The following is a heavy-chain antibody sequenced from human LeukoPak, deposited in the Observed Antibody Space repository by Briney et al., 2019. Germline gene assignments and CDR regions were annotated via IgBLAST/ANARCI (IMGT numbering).Heavy chain of an antibody. D-gene: IGHD1-26*01. J-gene: IGHJ5*02. V-gene: IGHV1-2*02. Sequence: ASVKVSCKASGYTFTGYYMHWVRQAPGQGLEGMGWINPDSGGTNYAQKFQGRVTMTRDTSISTAYMELSRLRSDDTAVYYCAREGEQGVNINWFAPWGQGTLVTVSS. CDR2: INPDSGGT. CDR1: GYTFTGYY. CDR3: AREGEQGVNINWFAP.